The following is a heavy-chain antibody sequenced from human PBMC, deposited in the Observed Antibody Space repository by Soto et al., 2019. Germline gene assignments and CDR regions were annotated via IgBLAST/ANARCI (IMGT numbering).Heavy chain of an antibody. Sequence: EVQLVESGGGLVQPGGSLRLSCAASGFTFSSYWMHWVRQAPGKGLVWVSRINSDGSSTSYADSVKGRFTISRDNAKNTLYLQMNSLRAEDTAVYYCARVGQPRYYYYYMDVWGKGTTVTVSS. V-gene: IGHV3-74*01. J-gene: IGHJ6*03. D-gene: IGHD3-16*01. CDR3: ARVGQPRYYYYYMDV. CDR2: INSDGSST. CDR1: GFTFSSYW.